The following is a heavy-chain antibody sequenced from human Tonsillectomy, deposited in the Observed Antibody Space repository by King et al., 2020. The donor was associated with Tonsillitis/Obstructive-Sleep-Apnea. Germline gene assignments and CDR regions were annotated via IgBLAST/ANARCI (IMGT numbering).Heavy chain of an antibody. CDR3: ARLSIDDFWSGYYTGSDGFDV. Sequence: QLVQSGAEVKKPGESLRISCKGSRYSFTSYWITWVRQMPGKGLEWMGRIDPSDSYTKYSPSFQGHVTISADKSISTAYLQWSSLKASDTAMYYCARLSIDDFWSGYYTGSDGFDVWGQGTMVTVSS. V-gene: IGHV5-10-1*01. CDR2: IDPSDSYT. J-gene: IGHJ3*01. CDR1: RYSFTSYW. D-gene: IGHD3-3*01.